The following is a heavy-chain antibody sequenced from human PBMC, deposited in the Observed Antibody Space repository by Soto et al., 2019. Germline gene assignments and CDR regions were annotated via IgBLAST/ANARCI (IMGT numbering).Heavy chain of an antibody. D-gene: IGHD5-18*01. CDR1: GGTFSSYA. CDR3: ARDDSKANYYYYYYMDV. Sequence: SVKVSCKASGGTFSSYAISWVRQAPGQGLEWMGGIIPIFGTANYAQKFQGRVTITADESTSTAYMELRSLRSDDTAVYYCARDDSKANYYYYYYMDVWGKGTTVTVSS. J-gene: IGHJ6*03. V-gene: IGHV1-69*13. CDR2: IIPIFGTA.